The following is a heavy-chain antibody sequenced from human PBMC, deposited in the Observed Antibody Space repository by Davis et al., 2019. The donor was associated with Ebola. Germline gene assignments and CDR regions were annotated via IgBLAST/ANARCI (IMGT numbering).Heavy chain of an antibody. D-gene: IGHD6-6*01. CDR2: ISYDGSNK. CDR1: GFTFSSYG. Sequence: GESLKISCAASGFTFSSYGMHWVRQAPGKGLEWVAVISYDGSNKYYADSVKGRFTISRDNSKNTLYLQMNSLRAEDTAVYYCAKNWEYSSSSGGMDVWGTGTTVTVSS. J-gene: IGHJ6*04. V-gene: IGHV3-30*18. CDR3: AKNWEYSSSSGGMDV.